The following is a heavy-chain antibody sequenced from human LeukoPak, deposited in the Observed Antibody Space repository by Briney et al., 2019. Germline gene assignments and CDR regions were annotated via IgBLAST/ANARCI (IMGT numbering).Heavy chain of an antibody. CDR3: ARDLVGRGDPLLDV. J-gene: IGHJ6*04. CDR2: ISAYNGNT. CDR1: GYTFTSYG. D-gene: IGHD4-17*01. Sequence: GASVKVSCKASGYTFTSYGISWVRQAPGQGLEWMGWISAYNGNTNYAQKLQGRVTTTTDTSTSTAYMELRSLRSDDTAVYYCARDLVGRGDPLLDVWGKGTTVIVSS. V-gene: IGHV1-18*01.